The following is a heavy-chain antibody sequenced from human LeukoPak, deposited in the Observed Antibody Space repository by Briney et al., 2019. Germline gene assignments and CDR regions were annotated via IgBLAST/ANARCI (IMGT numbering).Heavy chain of an antibody. D-gene: IGHD2-2*01. V-gene: IGHV7-4-1*02. CDR3: AREFDCSSTSCYAGYYYYYMDV. CDR2: INTNTGNP. Sequence: ASVKVSCKASGYTFTSYAMNWVRQAPGQGLEWMGWINTNTGNPTYAQGFTGRFVFSLDTSVSTAYLQISSLKAEDTAVYYCAREFDCSSTSCYAGYYYYYMDVWGKGTTVTVSS. CDR1: GYTFTSYA. J-gene: IGHJ6*03.